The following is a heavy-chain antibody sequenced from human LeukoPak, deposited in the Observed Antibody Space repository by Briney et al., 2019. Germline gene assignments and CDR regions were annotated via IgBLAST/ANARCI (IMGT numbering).Heavy chain of an antibody. CDR2: IYYSGST. CDR3: ARYSGSYFLFDY. D-gene: IGHD1-26*01. V-gene: IGHV4-39*01. Sequence: PSETLSLTCTVSGGSISSSSYYWGWIRQPQGKGVEWIGSIYYSGSTYYNPSLKSRVTISVDTSKNQFSLKLSSVTAADTAVYYCARYSGSYFLFDYWGQGTLVTVSS. CDR1: GGSISSSSYY. J-gene: IGHJ4*02.